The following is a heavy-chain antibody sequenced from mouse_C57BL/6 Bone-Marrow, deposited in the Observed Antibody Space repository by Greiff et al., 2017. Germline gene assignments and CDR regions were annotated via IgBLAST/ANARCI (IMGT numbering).Heavy chain of an antibody. CDR2: IYPGSGST. CDR1: GYTFTSYW. Sequence: QVQLQQPGAELVKPGASVKMSCKASGYTFTSYWITWVKQRPGQGLEWIGDIYPGSGSTNYNEKFKSKATLTVDTSSSTAYMQLSSLTSEASAVYYCARIPPVMVTTTMDYWGQGTSVTVSS. V-gene: IGHV1-55*01. J-gene: IGHJ4*01. CDR3: ARIPPVMVTTTMDY. D-gene: IGHD2-2*01.